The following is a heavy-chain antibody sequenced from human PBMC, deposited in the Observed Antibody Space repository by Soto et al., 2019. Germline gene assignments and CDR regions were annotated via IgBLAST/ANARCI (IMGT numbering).Heavy chain of an antibody. CDR2: ISAYNGNT. D-gene: IGHD1-26*01. CDR3: ARGRVVGATQARDAFDI. V-gene: IGHV1-18*01. CDR1: GFTFTNFC. Sequence: VKGSCQGSGFTFTNFCFSWVGQAPGQGLEWMGWISAYNGNTNYAQKFQGRVTMTTDTSTSTAYMELRSLRSDDTAVYYCARGRVVGATQARDAFDIWGQGTMVTVSS. J-gene: IGHJ3*02.